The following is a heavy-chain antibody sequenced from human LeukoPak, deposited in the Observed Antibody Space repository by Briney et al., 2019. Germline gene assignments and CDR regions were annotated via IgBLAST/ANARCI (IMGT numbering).Heavy chain of an antibody. CDR2: IYTSGST. CDR1: GGSISSGSYY. CDR3: ARYGSGSYLGVDY. J-gene: IGHJ4*02. V-gene: IGHV4-61*02. D-gene: IGHD3-10*01. Sequence: SQTLSLTCTVSGGSISSGSYYWSWIRQPAGKGLEWIGRIYTSGSTNYNPSLKSRVTISVDTSKNQFSLKLSSVTAADTAVYYCARYGSGSYLGVDYWGQGTLVTDSS.